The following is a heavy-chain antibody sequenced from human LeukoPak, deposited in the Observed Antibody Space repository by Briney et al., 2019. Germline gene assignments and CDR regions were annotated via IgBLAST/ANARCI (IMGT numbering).Heavy chain of an antibody. J-gene: IGHJ3*02. D-gene: IGHD3-22*01. CDR1: GGSINSGGFY. CDR3: ASYDSSGYYSDAFDI. Sequence: KPSETLSLTCTVSGGSINSGGFYWTWIRQHPGKGLEWIGNIYYSGITYNNPSLKSRVTISVDTSKNQFSLKLSSVTAADTAVYYCASYDSSGYYSDAFDIWGQGTMVTVSS. V-gene: IGHV4-31*03. CDR2: IYYSGIT.